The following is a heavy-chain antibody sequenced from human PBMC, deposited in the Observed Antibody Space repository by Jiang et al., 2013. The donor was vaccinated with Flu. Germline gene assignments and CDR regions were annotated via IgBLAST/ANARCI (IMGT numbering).Heavy chain of an antibody. CDR1: GDSVSSTSAG. J-gene: IGHJ3*01. Sequence: SQTLSLTCAISGDSVSSTSAGWNWIRQSPSRGLEWLGRTYYRSRWSNDYATSVESRIIITPDTSKNHFSLQLKSVTPDDTAIYYCARDWGSGWYRVALDSWGQGTMVTVSS. V-gene: IGHV6-1*01. D-gene: IGHD6-19*01. CDR3: ARDWGSGWYRVALDS. CDR2: TYYRSRWSN.